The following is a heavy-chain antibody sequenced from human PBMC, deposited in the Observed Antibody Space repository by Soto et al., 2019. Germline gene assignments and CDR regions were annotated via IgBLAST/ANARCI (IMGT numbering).Heavy chain of an antibody. D-gene: IGHD5-18*01. CDR2: INPNSGGT. J-gene: IGHJ4*02. Sequence: GASVKVSCKASGYTFTGYYMHWVRQAPGQGLEWMGWINPNSGGTNYAQKFQGWVTMTRDTSISTAYMELSRLRSDDTAVYYCARSRMLHPLYTAMVTNTPFDYWGQGTLVTVSS. CDR1: GYTFTGYY. CDR3: ARSRMLHPLYTAMVTNTPFDY. V-gene: IGHV1-2*04.